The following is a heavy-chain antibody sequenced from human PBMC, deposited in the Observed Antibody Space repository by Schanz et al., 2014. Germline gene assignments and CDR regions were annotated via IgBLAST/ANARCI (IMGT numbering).Heavy chain of an antibody. CDR3: ARDRLECGAECYSVEVFEI. Sequence: QVQLVQSGAEVKKPGASVKVSCKASGYTFTSDSMHWVRQAPGQGLEWMGIVNPSVRGTHFAQRFQGRVSITADTSTTTAYMELSGLRSEDTAVYYCARDRLECGAECYSVEVFEIWGQGTLVIVSS. D-gene: IGHD2-21*01. CDR2: VNPSVRGT. J-gene: IGHJ4*02. CDR1: GYTFTSDS. V-gene: IGHV1-46*01.